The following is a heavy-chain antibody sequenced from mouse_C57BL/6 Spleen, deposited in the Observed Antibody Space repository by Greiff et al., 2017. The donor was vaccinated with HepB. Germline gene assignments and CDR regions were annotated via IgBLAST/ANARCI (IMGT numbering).Heavy chain of an antibody. CDR3: ARRWDGNYWYFDV. J-gene: IGHJ1*03. V-gene: IGHV5-2*03. CDR1: EYEFPSHD. Sequence: EVKLMESGGGLVQPGESLKLSCESNEYEFPSHDMSWVRKTPEKRLELVAAINSDGGSTYYPDTMERRFIISRDNTKKTLYLQMSSLRSEDTALYYCARRWDGNYWYFDVWGTGTTVTVSS. CDR2: INSDGGST. D-gene: IGHD2-1*01.